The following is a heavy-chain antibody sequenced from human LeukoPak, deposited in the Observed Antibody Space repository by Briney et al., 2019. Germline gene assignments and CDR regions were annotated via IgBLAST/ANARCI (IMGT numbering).Heavy chain of an antibody. J-gene: IGHJ4*02. V-gene: IGHV3-23*01. CDR2: VSGGGGTT. CDR1: GFIFSSYA. CDR3: AKDTKWLRSPSDY. D-gene: IGHD5-12*01. Sequence: GGSLRLSCAASGFIFSSYAMTWVRQASGKGLEWVSTVSGGGGTTYYADSVKGRFTISRDNSKNTLYLQMNGLRAEDTAVYYCAKDTKWLRSPSDYWGQGTLVTVSS.